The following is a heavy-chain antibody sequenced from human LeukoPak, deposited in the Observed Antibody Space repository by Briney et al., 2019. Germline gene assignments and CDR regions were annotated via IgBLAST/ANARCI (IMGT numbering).Heavy chain of an antibody. CDR1: GGTFITYP. J-gene: IGHJ4*02. CDR3: ARDICGGDCYSAY. V-gene: IGHV1-69*13. D-gene: IGHD2-21*02. CDR2: IIPIFGTA. Sequence: SVKVSCKASGGTFITYPINWVRQAPGQGLGWMGGIIPIFGTANYAQKFQGRVTITADESTSTAYMELSSLRSEDTAVYYCARDICGGDCYSAYWGQGTLVTVSS.